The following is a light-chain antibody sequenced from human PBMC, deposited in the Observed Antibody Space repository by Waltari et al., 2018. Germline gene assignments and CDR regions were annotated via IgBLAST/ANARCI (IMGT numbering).Light chain of an antibody. CDR3: NSRDSSGSHYV. Sequence: SSELTPDPAVSVALGQTVRTTFQGARCSRPYASWYQQKSGQAPILVLYGRNNRPSGIPDRFSGSSSGNSASLTITGAQAEDEADYYCNSRDSSGSHYVFGAGTKVTVL. J-gene: IGLJ1*01. CDR2: GRN. V-gene: IGLV3-19*01. CDR1: RCSRPY.